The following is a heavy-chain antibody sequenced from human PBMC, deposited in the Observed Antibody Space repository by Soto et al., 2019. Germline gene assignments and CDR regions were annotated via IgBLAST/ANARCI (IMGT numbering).Heavy chain of an antibody. CDR2: INSDGSST. J-gene: IGHJ6*03. D-gene: IGHD4-17*01. Sequence: GESLKISCAASGFTFSSYWMHWVRQAPGKGLVWVSRINSDGSSTSYADSVKGRFTISRDNAKNTLYLQMNSLRAEDTAVYYCARDHAPTVIRYYYYMDVWGKGTTVTVSS. CDR1: GFTFSSYW. CDR3: ARDHAPTVIRYYYYMDV. V-gene: IGHV3-74*01.